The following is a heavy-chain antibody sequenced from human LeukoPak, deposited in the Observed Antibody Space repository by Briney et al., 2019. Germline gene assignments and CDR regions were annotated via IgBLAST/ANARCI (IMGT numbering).Heavy chain of an antibody. D-gene: IGHD1-7*01. CDR2: IRSKAYGGTT. J-gene: IGHJ6*02. CDR3: TRWWKTGTFYGMDV. Sequence: GGSLRLSCTASGFTFGDYAMSWVRQAPGKGLEWVGFIRSKAYGGTTEYAASVKGRFTISRDDSKSIAYLQMNSLKTEDTAVYYCTRWWKTGTFYGMDVWGQGTTVTVSS. V-gene: IGHV3-49*04. CDR1: GFTFGDYA.